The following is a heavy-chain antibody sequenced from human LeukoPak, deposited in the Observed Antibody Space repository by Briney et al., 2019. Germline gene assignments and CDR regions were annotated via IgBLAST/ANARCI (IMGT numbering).Heavy chain of an antibody. Sequence: PGGSLRLSCAASGFTFSSYWMSWVRQAPGKGLEWVANIKQDGSEKYYVDSVKGRFTISRDNSKNTLYLQMNSLRAEDTAVYYCAKDDNYIRFLSWGQGTLVTVSS. CDR1: GFTFSSYW. J-gene: IGHJ5*02. D-gene: IGHD3-16*01. V-gene: IGHV3-7*03. CDR2: IKQDGSEK. CDR3: AKDDNYIRFLS.